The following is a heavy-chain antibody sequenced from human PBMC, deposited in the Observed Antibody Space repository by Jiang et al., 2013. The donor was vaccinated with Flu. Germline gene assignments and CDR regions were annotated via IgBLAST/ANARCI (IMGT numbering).Heavy chain of an antibody. CDR3: ARHISAYSSGWHLFDY. J-gene: IGHJ4*02. CDR1: GDSISNYH. Sequence: LLKPSETLSLTCTVSGDSISNYHWSWIRQPPGKGLEWIAYIYYSGSTNYNPSLKSRVTISIDTSKNQLSLRLSSVTAADTAVYYCARHISAYSSGWHLFDYWGQGALVIVSS. D-gene: IGHD6-19*01. V-gene: IGHV4-59*08. CDR2: IYYSGST.